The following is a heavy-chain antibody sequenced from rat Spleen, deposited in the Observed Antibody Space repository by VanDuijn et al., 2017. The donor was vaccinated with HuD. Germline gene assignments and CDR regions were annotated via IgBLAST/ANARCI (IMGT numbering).Heavy chain of an antibody. J-gene: IGHJ2*01. Sequence: EVQVVESGGGLVQPGRSLKLSCAASGFTFSDYYMAWVRQAPTKGLEWVATISYDGSSTYYRDSVKGRFTISRDNAKSTLYLQMDSLRSEDTATYYCARRSDRYNYYFDYWGQGVMVTVSS. V-gene: IGHV5-7*01. D-gene: IGHD1-5*01. CDR2: ISYDGSST. CDR1: GFTFSDYY. CDR3: ARRSDRYNYYFDY.